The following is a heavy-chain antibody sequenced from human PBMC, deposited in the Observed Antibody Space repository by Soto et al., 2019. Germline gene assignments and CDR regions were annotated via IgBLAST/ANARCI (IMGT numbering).Heavy chain of an antibody. CDR1: GGTFSSYA. V-gene: IGHV1-69*06. J-gene: IGHJ4*02. CDR2: IIPIFGTA. Sequence: ASVKVSCKASGGTFSSYAISWVRQAPGQGLEWMGGIIPIFGTANYAQKFQGRVTITADKSTSTAYMELSSLRSEDTAVYYCASFLYSSGWYGRGYYFDYWGQGTLVTSPQ. CDR3: ASFLYSSGWYGRGYYFDY. D-gene: IGHD6-19*01.